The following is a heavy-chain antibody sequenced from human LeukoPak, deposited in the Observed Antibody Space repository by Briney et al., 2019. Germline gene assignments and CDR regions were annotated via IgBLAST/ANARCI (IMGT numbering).Heavy chain of an antibody. CDR2: ISGSGDLK. J-gene: IGHJ4*02. Sequence: GSLRLSCAASGFTFRSYSMNWVRQAPGKGLEWVSYISGSGDLKYYADSVKGRFTISRDDAKDSLYLQMNSLRAEDTAVYYCARGTDCGGDCYSDYWGQGTLVTVSS. V-gene: IGHV3-21*05. CDR3: ARGTDCGGDCYSDY. D-gene: IGHD2-21*02. CDR1: GFTFRSYS.